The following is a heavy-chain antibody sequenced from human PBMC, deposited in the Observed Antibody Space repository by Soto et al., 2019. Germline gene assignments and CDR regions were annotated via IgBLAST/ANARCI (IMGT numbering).Heavy chain of an antibody. V-gene: IGHV4-39*01. Sequence: ASETLSLTCTVSGGSISSSSYYWGWLRQPPGKGLEWIGSIYYSGSTYYNPSLKSRVTISVDTSKNQFSLKLSSVTAADTAVYYCAGFWSGYYPNWFDPWGQGTLVTVSS. CDR3: AGFWSGYYPNWFDP. CDR1: GGSISSSSYY. CDR2: IYYSGST. J-gene: IGHJ5*02. D-gene: IGHD3-3*01.